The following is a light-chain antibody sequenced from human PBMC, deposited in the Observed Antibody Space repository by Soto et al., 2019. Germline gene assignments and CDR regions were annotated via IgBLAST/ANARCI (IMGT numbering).Light chain of an antibody. CDR3: VLYMGSGIWV. J-gene: IGLJ3*02. V-gene: IGLV2-11*01. CDR2: AVT. CDR1: SSDVGGYEY. Sequence: QSALTQPRSVSGSPGQSVTISCTGTSSDVGGYEYVSWYQQYPGKAPKLMIYAVTRRPSGVPDRFSGSIPGNKAALTITGAQADDESDYYCVLYMGSGIWVFGGGTKLTVL.